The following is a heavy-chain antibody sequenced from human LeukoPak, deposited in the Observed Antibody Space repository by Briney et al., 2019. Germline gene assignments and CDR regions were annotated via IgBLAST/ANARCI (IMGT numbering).Heavy chain of an antibody. CDR1: GFTFSSYA. CDR2: ILYDGRNK. V-gene: IGHV3-30-3*01. J-gene: IGHJ6*02. D-gene: IGHD3-9*01. CDR3: AKDCLALRYFDWLFDYYYYGMDV. Sequence: GGSLRLSCAASGFTFSSYAMLWVRQAPGRGLEWVAVILYDGRNKYYAASVKGRFTISRDNSKNTLYLQMDRLRAEDTAVYCCAKDCLALRYFDWLFDYYYYGMDVWGQGTTVTVSS.